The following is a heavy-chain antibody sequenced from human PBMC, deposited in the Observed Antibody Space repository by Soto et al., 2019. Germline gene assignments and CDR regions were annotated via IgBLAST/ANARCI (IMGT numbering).Heavy chain of an antibody. CDR3: ARVKPFSAGY. Sequence: QVQLVQSGTEVKKPGASVKVSCKASGYTFLDFYIHWVRQAPGQGLEWMGFINPSGGGTTYAQKFQGRLTMTRDTSTSTVYMELISLRSEDTAIYYCARVKPFSAGYWGQGTLVT. CDR2: INPSGGGT. J-gene: IGHJ4*02. D-gene: IGHD3-3*02. V-gene: IGHV1-46*01. CDR1: GYTFLDFY.